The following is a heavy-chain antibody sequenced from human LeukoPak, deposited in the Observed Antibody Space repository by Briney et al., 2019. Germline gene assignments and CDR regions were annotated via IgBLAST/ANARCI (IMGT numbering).Heavy chain of an antibody. CDR3: AKAPGYCSGGSCYGDY. D-gene: IGHD2-15*01. V-gene: IGHV3-23*01. CDR2: ISGSGGST. Sequence: PGGSLRLSCAASGFTFSSYAMSWVRQAPGKGLEWVSAISGSGGSTYYADSVKGRFTISRDNSKNTLYLQMNSLRAEDTAVYYCAKAPGYCSGGSCYGDYWGQGTLVTVSS. J-gene: IGHJ4*02. CDR1: GFTFSSYA.